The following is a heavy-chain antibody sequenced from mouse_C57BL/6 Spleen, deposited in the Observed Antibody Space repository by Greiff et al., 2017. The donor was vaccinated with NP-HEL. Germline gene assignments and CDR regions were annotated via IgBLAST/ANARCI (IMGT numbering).Heavy chain of an antibody. CDR2: IDPEDGDT. D-gene: IGHD3-2*02. J-gene: IGHJ3*01. Sequence: EVQLQQSGAELVRPGASVKLSCTASGFNIKDYYMHWVKQRPEQGLEWIGRIDPEDGDTEYAPKFQGKATMTEDTSSNTAYLQLSSLTSEDTAVYYCTLDSSGYPFAYWGQGTLVTVSA. CDR1: GFNIKDYY. CDR3: TLDSSGYPFAY. V-gene: IGHV14-1*01.